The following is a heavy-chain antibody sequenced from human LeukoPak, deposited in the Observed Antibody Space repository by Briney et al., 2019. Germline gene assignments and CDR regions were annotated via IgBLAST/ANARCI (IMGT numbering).Heavy chain of an antibody. D-gene: IGHD3-3*01. Sequence: PGGSLRLSCAASGFTFSSYAMHWVRQAPGKGLEWVAVISYDGGNKYYADSVKGRFTISRDNSKNTLYLQMNSLRAEDTAVYYCAKGLTYYDFWSGHSFDPWGQGTLVTVSS. V-gene: IGHV3-30-3*01. CDR1: GFTFSSYA. CDR2: ISYDGGNK. J-gene: IGHJ5*02. CDR3: AKGLTYYDFWSGHSFDP.